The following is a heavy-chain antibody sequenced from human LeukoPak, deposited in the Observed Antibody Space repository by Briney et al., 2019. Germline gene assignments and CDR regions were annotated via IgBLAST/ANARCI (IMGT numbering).Heavy chain of an antibody. V-gene: IGHV3-21*01. CDR2: ISSSSTYK. D-gene: IGHD3-3*01. Sequence: PGGSLRLSCAASGFTFSNYNMNWVRQTPGKGLEWVSCISSSSTYKYYADSVRGRFTISRDNAKNSLYLQMNSLSAEDTAVYYCARDRDPSITIFGAPLRFSMDVWGKGTTVTVSS. CDR3: ARDRDPSITIFGAPLRFSMDV. J-gene: IGHJ6*03. CDR1: GFTFSNYN.